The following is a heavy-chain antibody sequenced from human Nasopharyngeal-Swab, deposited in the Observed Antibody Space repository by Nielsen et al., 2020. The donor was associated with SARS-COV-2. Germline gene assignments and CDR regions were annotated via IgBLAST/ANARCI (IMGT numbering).Heavy chain of an antibody. Sequence: GRQMPGKGLEWMGIIYPGDSDTRYGPSFQGQVTISADKSISTAYLQWSSLKASDTAMYYCARAVAGTYYYYGMDVWGQGTTVTVSS. D-gene: IGHD6-19*01. J-gene: IGHJ6*02. CDR2: IYPGDSDT. CDR3: ARAVAGTYYYYGMDV. V-gene: IGHV5-51*01.